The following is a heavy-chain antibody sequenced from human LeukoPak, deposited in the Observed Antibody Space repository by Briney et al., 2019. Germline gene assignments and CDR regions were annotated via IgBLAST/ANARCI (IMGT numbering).Heavy chain of an antibody. J-gene: IGHJ4*02. D-gene: IGHD6-19*01. CDR3: ARISLGSDTSPSSGWPYYFDY. Sequence: SGPALVKPTQTLTLTCTFSGFSLSTSGMRVSWIRQPPGKPLEGLARMDWDDDKFYSTSLKTRLTISKDTSKNQVVLTMTNMDPVDTATYYCARISLGSDTSPSSGWPYYFDYWGQGTLVTVSS. V-gene: IGHV2-70*04. CDR2: MDWDDDK. CDR1: GFSLSTSGMR.